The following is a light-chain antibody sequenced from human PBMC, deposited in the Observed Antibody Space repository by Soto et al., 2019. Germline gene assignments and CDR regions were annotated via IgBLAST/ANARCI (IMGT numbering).Light chain of an antibody. J-gene: IGKJ1*01. CDR2: KAS. V-gene: IGKV1-5*03. CDR3: QQYNSYSRT. CDR1: QSISSW. Sequence: DIQMTQSPSTLSASLGDRVTITCRASQSISSWLAWYQQKPGKAPKLLIYKASSLESGVPSRFSGSGSGTEFTLTISSLQPDDFATYCCQQYNSYSRTFGQGTKVEIK.